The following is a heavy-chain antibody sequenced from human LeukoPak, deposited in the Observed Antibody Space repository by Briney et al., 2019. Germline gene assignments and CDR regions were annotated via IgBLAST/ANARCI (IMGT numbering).Heavy chain of an antibody. CDR1: GFTFSSYA. CDR2: ISSSSSKN. J-gene: IGHJ6*02. D-gene: IGHD2-2*01. V-gene: IGHV3-48*04. CDR3: ARDRVVPAAMVGYYYYYGMDV. Sequence: PGGSLRLSCAASGFTFSSYAMSWVRQAPGKGLEWVTYISSSSSKNNYADSVKSRFNISRDNTKNSMYLKMNSLRAEDTAVYYCARDRVVPAAMVGYYYYYGMDVWGQGTTVTVSS.